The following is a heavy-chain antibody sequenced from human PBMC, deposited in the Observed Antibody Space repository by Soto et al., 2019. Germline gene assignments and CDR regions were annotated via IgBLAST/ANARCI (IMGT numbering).Heavy chain of an antibody. J-gene: IGHJ5*02. CDR1: GFIFENFG. V-gene: IGHV3-23*01. CDR2: ISGSGFKK. Sequence: LRLSCAASGFIFENFGMSWVRQAPGKGLEWISSISGSGFKKYYADSVKGRFTISRDNSKSAVYLELNNLSAEDTAVYHCAKNQGVELVPLATVDWFDPWGQGSVVTVSS. CDR3: AKNQGVELVPLATVDWFDP. D-gene: IGHD1-26*01.